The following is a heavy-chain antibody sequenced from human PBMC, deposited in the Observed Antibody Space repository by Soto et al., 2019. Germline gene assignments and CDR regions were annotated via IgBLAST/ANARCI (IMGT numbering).Heavy chain of an antibody. D-gene: IGHD1-26*01. CDR1: GGSISSNSW. J-gene: IGHJ3*02. CDR2: IYHSGSS. V-gene: IGHV4-4*02. Sequence: QVKLQESGPGLVKPSGTLSLTCVVSGGSISSNSWWSWVRQPPGRGLEWIGEIYHSGSSNYSPAPKSRVSSSADKSKHQFSLNSTSATVEDTAVYYCARCRVGDDAFDIWGQGTMVTVSS. CDR3: ARCRVGDDAFDI.